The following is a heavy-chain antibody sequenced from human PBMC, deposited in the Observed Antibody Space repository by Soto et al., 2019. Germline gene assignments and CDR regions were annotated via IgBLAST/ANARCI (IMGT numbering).Heavy chain of an antibody. CDR1: GGSISSSNYY. CDR2: IYYSGST. V-gene: IGHV4-39*07. CDR3: ARGIKFRSIAVAGAGFDY. Sequence: SETLSLTCTVSGGSISSSNYYWGWIRQPPGKGLEWIGCIYYSGSTYYNPSLKSRVTISVDTSKNQFSLKLNSVTAADTAVYNCARGIKFRSIAVAGAGFDYWGQGTLVTVSS. D-gene: IGHD6-19*01. J-gene: IGHJ4*02.